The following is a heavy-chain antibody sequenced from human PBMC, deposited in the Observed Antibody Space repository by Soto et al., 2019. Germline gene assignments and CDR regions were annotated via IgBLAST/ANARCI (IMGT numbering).Heavy chain of an antibody. CDR1: GGSVTGGYS. CDR2: IYHGGGI. J-gene: IGHJ4*02. D-gene: IGHD3-9*01. Sequence: QLQLQESGSGLVQPSQTLSLTCAVSGGSVTGGYSWTWIRQPPGKGLEWIGYIYHGGGIYYNPSLESRATMSLDMSKTQFSLKLTSVTAADTAMYFCARLTGDRDYWGQGALVTVSS. V-gene: IGHV4-30-2*01. CDR3: ARLTGDRDY.